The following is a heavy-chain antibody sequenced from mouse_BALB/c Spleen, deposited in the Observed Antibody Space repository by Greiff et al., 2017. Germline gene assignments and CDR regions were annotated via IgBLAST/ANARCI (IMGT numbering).Heavy chain of an antibody. CDR1: GFAFCSYD. Sequence: EVHLVESGGGLVKPGGSLKLSCAASGFAFCSYDMSWVRQTPGKRREWVAYISSGGGSTYYPDTVKVRFTISRDNAKNTLYRQMCSLKSEETAMYYCARQGYYGSSYWNFVVRGAGTT. CDR3: ARQGYYGSSYWNFVV. J-gene: IGHJ1*01. CDR2: ISSGGGST. V-gene: IGHV5-12-1*01. D-gene: IGHD1-1*01.